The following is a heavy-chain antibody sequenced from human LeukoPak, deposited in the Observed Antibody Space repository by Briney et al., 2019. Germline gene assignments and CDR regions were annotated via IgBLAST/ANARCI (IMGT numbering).Heavy chain of an antibody. D-gene: IGHD6-13*01. CDR2: ISAYNGNT. CDR1: GYTFTSYG. Sequence: GASVKVSCKASGYTFTSYGISWVRQAPGQGLEWMGWISAYNGNTNYAQKLQGRVTMTEDTSTDTAYMELSSLRSEDTAVYYCATSIAAAGTAGSLFDYWGQGTLVTVSS. J-gene: IGHJ4*02. V-gene: IGHV1-18*01. CDR3: ATSIAAAGTAGSLFDY.